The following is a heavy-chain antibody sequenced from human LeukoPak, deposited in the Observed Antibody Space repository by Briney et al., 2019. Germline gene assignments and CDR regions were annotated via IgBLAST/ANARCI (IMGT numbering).Heavy chain of an antibody. V-gene: IGHV3-33*01. J-gene: IGHJ6*02. D-gene: IGHD3-10*01. CDR1: GFTFSSYG. Sequence: GRSLRLSCAASGFTFSSYGMHWVRQAPGKGLEGVAVIWYDGSNKYYADSVKGRFTISRDNSKNTLYLQMNSLRAEDTAVYYCARDIGRLLWFGESATYGMDVWGQGTTVTVSS. CDR3: ARDIGRLLWFGESATYGMDV. CDR2: IWYDGSNK.